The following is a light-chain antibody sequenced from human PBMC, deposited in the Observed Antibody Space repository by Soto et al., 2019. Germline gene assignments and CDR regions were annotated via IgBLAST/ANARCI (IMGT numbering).Light chain of an antibody. CDR2: KAS. J-gene: IGKJ4*01. Sequence: DIQMTQSPSTLSASVGDRVTITCRASQSISTWLAWYQQKPGKAPKLLIYKASSLESGVPSRFSGSGSGTEFTLTINSLQPDDFATYYCQQYDSFSRTFGGGTKVEIE. V-gene: IGKV1-5*03. CDR1: QSISTW. CDR3: QQYDSFSRT.